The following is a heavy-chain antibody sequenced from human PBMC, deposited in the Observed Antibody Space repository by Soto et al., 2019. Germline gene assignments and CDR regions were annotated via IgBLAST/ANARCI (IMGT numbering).Heavy chain of an antibody. V-gene: IGHV5-10-1*01. CDR3: ARVGSSITIFGVVIQPYYYYYGMDV. D-gene: IGHD3-3*01. Sequence: GESLKISCKGSGYSFTSYWISWVRQMPGKGLEWMGRIDPSDSYTNYSPSFQGHVTISADKSISTAYLQWSSLKASDTAMYYCARVGSSITIFGVVIQPYYYYYGMDVWGQGTTVTV. J-gene: IGHJ6*02. CDR1: GYSFTSYW. CDR2: IDPSDSYT.